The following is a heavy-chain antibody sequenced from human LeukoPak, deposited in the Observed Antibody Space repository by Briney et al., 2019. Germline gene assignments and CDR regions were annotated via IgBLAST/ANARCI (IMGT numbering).Heavy chain of an antibody. CDR1: GYSFTSFG. Sequence: ASVKVSCKASGYSFTSFGISWVRQAPGQGLEWMGWISSYKGNTKFAQQFQGRVTMTTDTSTGTAYMELSSLRSEDTAVYYCARPEGYSSSSQYFQHWGQGTLVTVSS. D-gene: IGHD6-6*01. V-gene: IGHV1-18*01. CDR2: ISSYKGNT. CDR3: ARPEGYSSSSQYFQH. J-gene: IGHJ1*01.